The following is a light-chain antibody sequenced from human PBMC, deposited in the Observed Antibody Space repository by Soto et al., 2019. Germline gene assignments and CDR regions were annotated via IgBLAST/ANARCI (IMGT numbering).Light chain of an antibody. CDR3: QQYDSYCT. Sequence: DIQMTQSPSTLSASVGDRFTITCRASQIISSWLAWYQQKPGKAPKLLIYDASSLESGVPSRFSGSGSGTEFTLTISSLQPDDSATYYCQQYDSYCTFGGGTKVDIK. CDR1: QIISSW. J-gene: IGKJ4*01. CDR2: DAS. V-gene: IGKV1-5*01.